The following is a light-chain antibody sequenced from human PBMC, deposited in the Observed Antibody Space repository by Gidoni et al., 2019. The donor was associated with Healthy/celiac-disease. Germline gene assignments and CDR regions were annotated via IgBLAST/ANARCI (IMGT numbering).Light chain of an antibody. Sequence: QSVLTQPPSASGTPGQRVTISCSGSSSNIGSNTVNWYQQLPGTAPKLLSYSNNQRPSGVPDRFSGSKSGTSASLAIRGLQSEDEADYYCAAWDDSLNGYVFGTGTKVTVL. J-gene: IGLJ1*01. CDR3: AAWDDSLNGYV. CDR1: SSNIGSNT. CDR2: SNN. V-gene: IGLV1-44*01.